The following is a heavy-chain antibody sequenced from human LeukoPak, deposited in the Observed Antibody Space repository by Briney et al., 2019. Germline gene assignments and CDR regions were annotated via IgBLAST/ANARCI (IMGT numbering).Heavy chain of an antibody. J-gene: IGHJ5*02. Sequence: SETLSLTSTVSGGSISSYYWSWIRQPPGKGLEWIGYIYTSGSTNYNPSLKSRVTISVDTSKNQFSLKLSSVTAADTAVYYCARSSSGYNWFDPWGQGTLVTVSS. V-gene: IGHV4-4*09. D-gene: IGHD3-22*01. CDR2: IYTSGST. CDR3: ARSSSGYNWFDP. CDR1: GGSISSYY.